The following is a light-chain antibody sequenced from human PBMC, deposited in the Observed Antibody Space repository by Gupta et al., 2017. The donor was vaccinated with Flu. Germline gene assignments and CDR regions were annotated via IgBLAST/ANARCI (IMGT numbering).Light chain of an antibody. CDR3: QQYHSWWT. J-gene: IGKJ1*01. CDR1: QNINSH. CDR2: RAS. Sequence: VGDRVTITCRASQNINSHLAWYQQKPGKAPTLLIYRASILENGVPSRFSGSGAGTEFTLTISSLQPDDSASYYCQQYHSWWTFGQGTKVEIK. V-gene: IGKV1-5*03.